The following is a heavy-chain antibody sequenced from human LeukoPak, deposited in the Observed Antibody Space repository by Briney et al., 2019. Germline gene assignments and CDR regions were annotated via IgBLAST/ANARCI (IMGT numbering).Heavy chain of an antibody. J-gene: IGHJ4*02. CDR3: ARAWLRLRNFDY. D-gene: IGHD5-12*01. Sequence: GSVKVSCKASGYTFTSYDINWVRQAPGQGLEWMGWISAYNGNTNYAQKLQGRVTMTTDTSTSTAYMELRSLRSDDTAVYYCARAWLRLRNFDYWGQGTLVTVSS. CDR2: ISAYNGNT. CDR1: GYTFTSYD. V-gene: IGHV1-18*01.